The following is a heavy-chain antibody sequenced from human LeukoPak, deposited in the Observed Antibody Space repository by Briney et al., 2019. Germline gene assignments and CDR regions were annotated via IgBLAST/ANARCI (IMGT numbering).Heavy chain of an antibody. CDR1: GFTSRSYD. Sequence: VGSLRLSCAASGFTSRSYDMHWVRQAPGQGLEWVSYISSSGSTIYYADSVKSRFTIPRDNAKNSLYLQMNSLIAEDTAVYYCASQDRWGQGTLVTVSS. D-gene: IGHD1-14*01. CDR2: ISSSGSTI. J-gene: IGHJ4*02. CDR3: ASQDR. V-gene: IGHV3-48*03.